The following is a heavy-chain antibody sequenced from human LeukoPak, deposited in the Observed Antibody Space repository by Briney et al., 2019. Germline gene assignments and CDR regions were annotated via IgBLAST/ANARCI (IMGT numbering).Heavy chain of an antibody. J-gene: IGHJ5*02. D-gene: IGHD2-2*01. CDR1: GGSFSGYY. CDR2: INHSGST. Sequence: SETLSLTCAVYGGSFSGYYWSWIRQPPGKGLEWIGEINHSGSTNYNPSLKSRVTISVDTSKNQFSLKLSSVTAADTAVYCCARASGEDIVVVPATPFWFDPWGQGTLVTVSS. V-gene: IGHV4-34*01. CDR3: ARASGEDIVVVPATPFWFDP.